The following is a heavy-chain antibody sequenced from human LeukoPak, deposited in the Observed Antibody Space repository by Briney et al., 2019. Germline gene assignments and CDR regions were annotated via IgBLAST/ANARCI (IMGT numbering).Heavy chain of an antibody. CDR1: GGSISSYY. Sequence: SETLSLTCTVSGGSISSYYWSWIRQPPGMGLEWIGYIYYSGSTNYNPSLKSRVTISVDTSKDQFSLKLSSVTAADTAVYYCARVFYLGKPNAFDIWGQGTMVTVSS. J-gene: IGHJ3*02. D-gene: IGHD3-16*01. CDR3: ARVFYLGKPNAFDI. CDR2: IYYSGST. V-gene: IGHV4-59*01.